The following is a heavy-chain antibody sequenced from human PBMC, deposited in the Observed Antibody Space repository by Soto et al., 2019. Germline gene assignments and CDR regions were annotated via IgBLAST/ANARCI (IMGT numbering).Heavy chain of an antibody. CDR1: GFTFSSYS. CDR3: ATAPVKRIRDGSGSYYKNYYYGMDV. D-gene: IGHD3-10*01. CDR2: ISGSSSTI. Sequence: PGGSLRLSCAASGFTFSSYSMNWVRQAPGKGLEWVSYISGSSSTIYYADSVKGRFTISRDNAENSLYLQMNSLRDEDTAVYYCATAPVKRIRDGSGSYYKNYYYGMDVWGQGTTVTVSS. V-gene: IGHV3-48*02. J-gene: IGHJ6*02.